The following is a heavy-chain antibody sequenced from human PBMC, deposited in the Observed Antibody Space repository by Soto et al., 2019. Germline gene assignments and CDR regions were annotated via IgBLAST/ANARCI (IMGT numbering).Heavy chain of an antibody. V-gene: IGHV1-69*13. CDR1: GGTFSSYA. CDR2: IIPIFGTA. Sequence: GASVKVSCKASGGTFSSYAISWVRQAPGQGLEWMGGIIPIFGTANYAQKFQGRVTITADESTSTAYMELSSLRSEDTAVYYCARDHVEWLRSPSYYYYGMDVWGQGTTVTVSS. D-gene: IGHD5-12*01. CDR3: ARDHVEWLRSPSYYYYGMDV. J-gene: IGHJ6*02.